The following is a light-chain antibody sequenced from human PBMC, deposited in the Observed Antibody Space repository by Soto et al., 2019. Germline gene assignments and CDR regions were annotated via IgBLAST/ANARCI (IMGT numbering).Light chain of an antibody. V-gene: IGLV2-18*02. J-gene: IGLJ1*01. CDR2: EVT. CDR3: SSHTSTSRYV. Sequence: QSVLTQPPSVSGSPGQSVTLSCTGTSSDVGKYDRVSWYQQPPGTAPKLIIYEVTNRPSGVPARFSGSKSGNTASLTISGLQAEHEADYYCSSHTSTSRYVFGAGTKVTV. CDR1: SSDVGKYDR.